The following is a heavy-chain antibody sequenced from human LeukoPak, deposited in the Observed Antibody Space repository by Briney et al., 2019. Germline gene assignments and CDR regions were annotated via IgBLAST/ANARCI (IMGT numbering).Heavy chain of an antibody. D-gene: IGHD6-6*01. Sequence: TGGSLRLSCAASGFTVSSNYMSWVRQAPGKGLEWVSVIYSGGSTYYADSVKGRFTISRDNSENTLYLQMNSLRAEDTAVYYCARVISSSGDYYYYYMDVWGKGTTVTVSS. V-gene: IGHV3-66*02. CDR3: ARVISSSGDYYYYYMDV. CDR2: IYSGGST. CDR1: GFTVSSNY. J-gene: IGHJ6*03.